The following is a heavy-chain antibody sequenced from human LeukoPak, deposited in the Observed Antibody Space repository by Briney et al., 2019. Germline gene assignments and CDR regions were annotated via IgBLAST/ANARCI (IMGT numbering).Heavy chain of an antibody. CDR2: ISSSSIYI. J-gene: IGHJ6*03. CDR3: ARAYSGRYGLGYYYIDV. Sequence: PGGSLRLSCAGSGFTFSSYSMNWVRQAPGKGLEWVSSISSSSIYIYYADSVKGRFTTSRYNAKNSLYLQMNSLRAEDTAVYYCARAYSGRYGLGYYYIDVWGKGTTVTISS. V-gene: IGHV3-21*01. CDR1: GFTFSSYS. D-gene: IGHD1-26*01.